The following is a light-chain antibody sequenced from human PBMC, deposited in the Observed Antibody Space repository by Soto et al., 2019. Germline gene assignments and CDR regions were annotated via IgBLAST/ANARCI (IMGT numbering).Light chain of an antibody. CDR2: GAS. V-gene: IGKV3-20*01. Sequence: EIVLTQSPGTLSLSPGERATLSCRASQSVNSSYLAWYQQKPGQAPRLLIYGASSRAIGIPDRFSGSGSGTDFTLTISRLEPEDFAVYYCQQYGSSPGTVGQGTQVDIK. J-gene: IGKJ1*01. CDR3: QQYGSSPGT. CDR1: QSVNSSY.